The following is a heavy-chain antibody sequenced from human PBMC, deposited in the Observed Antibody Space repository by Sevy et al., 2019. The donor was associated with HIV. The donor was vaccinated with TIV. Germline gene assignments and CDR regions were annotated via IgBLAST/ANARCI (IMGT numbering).Heavy chain of an antibody. CDR3: AKEGYYGSGYESDGEFRPSGYYYGMDV. CDR2: ISWNSGSI. D-gene: IGHD3-10*01. J-gene: IGHJ6*02. Sequence: GGSLRLSCAASGFTFDDYAMHWVRQAPGKGLEWVSGISWNSGSIGYADSVKGRFTISRDNAKNSLYLQMNSLRAEDTALYYCAKEGYYGSGYESDGEFRPSGYYYGMDVWGQGTTVTVSS. V-gene: IGHV3-9*01. CDR1: GFTFDDYA.